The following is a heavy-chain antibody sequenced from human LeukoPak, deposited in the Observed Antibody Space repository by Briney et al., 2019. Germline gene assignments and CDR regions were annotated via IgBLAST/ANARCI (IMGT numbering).Heavy chain of an antibody. Sequence: SETLSLTCTVSGGSISNYYWSWIRQPPGKGLEWIGYIYYSGSTNYNPSLKSRVTMSVDTSKNQFSLKLSSVTAADTAVYYCARDLGYSIRGDAFDIWGQGTMVTVSS. J-gene: IGHJ3*02. D-gene: IGHD4-11*01. CDR2: IYYSGST. CDR3: ARDLGYSIRGDAFDI. CDR1: GGSISNYY. V-gene: IGHV4-59*12.